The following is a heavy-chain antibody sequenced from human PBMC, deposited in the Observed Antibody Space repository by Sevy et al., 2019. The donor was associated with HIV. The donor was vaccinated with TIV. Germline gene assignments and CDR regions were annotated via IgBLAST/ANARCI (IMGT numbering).Heavy chain of an antibody. CDR2: ISGSGDNS. CDR3: AKGDFYYDSSGYYLFDY. CDR1: GFTFSGYA. J-gene: IGHJ4*02. Sequence: GGSLRLSCAASGFTFSGYAMSWVRQAPGKGLEWVSGISGSGDNSYYADSVKGRFTIYRDNSKNTLYLQMNILRAEDTAVFYCAKGDFYYDSSGYYLFDYWGQGTLVTVSS. D-gene: IGHD3-22*01. V-gene: IGHV3-23*01.